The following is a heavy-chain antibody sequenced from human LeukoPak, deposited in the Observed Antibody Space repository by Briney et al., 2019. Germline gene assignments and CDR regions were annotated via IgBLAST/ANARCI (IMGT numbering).Heavy chain of an antibody. J-gene: IGHJ4*02. CDR1: GFTFSSYA. D-gene: IGHD3-22*01. V-gene: IGHV3-23*01. CDR3: ANEDYYDSSGSNYFDY. CDR2: ISGSGGST. Sequence: GGSLRLSCAASGFTFSSYAMSWVRRAPGKGLEWVSAISGSGGSTYYADSVKGRFTISRDNSKNTLYLQMNSLRAEDTAVYYCANEDYYDSSGSNYFDYWGQGTLVTVSS.